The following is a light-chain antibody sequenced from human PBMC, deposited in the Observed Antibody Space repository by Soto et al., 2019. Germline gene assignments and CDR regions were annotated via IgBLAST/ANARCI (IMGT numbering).Light chain of an antibody. CDR2: DVS. CDR3: SSYTSNSTVV. Sequence: QSALTQPASGSGSPGQSITISCTGTSSDVGGYNYVSWYQQHPGKAPKLMIYDVSNRPSGVSNRFSGSKSGNTASLTISGLQAEDEADYYCSSYTSNSTVVFGGGTKLTVL. J-gene: IGLJ2*01. V-gene: IGLV2-14*01. CDR1: SSDVGGYNY.